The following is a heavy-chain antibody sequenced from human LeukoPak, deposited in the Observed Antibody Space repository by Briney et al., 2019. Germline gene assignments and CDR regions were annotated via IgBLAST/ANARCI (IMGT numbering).Heavy chain of an antibody. CDR3: ARLRFLEWSHVGDWFDP. J-gene: IGHJ5*02. Sequence: GSLRLSCAASGFTFSDYYMSWIRQAQGKGLEWFSYISSSGSTIYYADSVKGRFTISRDNAKNSLYLQMNSLRAEDTAVYYCARLRFLEWSHVGDWFDPWGQGTLVTVSS. V-gene: IGHV3-11*04. CDR1: GFTFSDYY. D-gene: IGHD3-3*01. CDR2: ISSSGSTI.